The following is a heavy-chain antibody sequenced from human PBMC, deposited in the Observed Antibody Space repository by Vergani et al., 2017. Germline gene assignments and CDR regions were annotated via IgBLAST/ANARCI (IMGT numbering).Heavy chain of an antibody. CDR2: IRSDESRR. D-gene: IGHD2-15*01. CDR1: GFTFNSYG. Sequence: VQLVESGGGVVRPGGSLRLSCAASGFTFNSYGMHWVRQAPGKGLEWVASIRSDESRRYYGDSIEGPFTISRDNSKNTLYLQMKSLRPEDTAVYYCAKEGGGYCSGGTCYPEYWGQGTLVIVSS. J-gene: IGHJ4*02. V-gene: IGHV3-30*02. CDR3: AKEGGGYCSGGTCYPEY.